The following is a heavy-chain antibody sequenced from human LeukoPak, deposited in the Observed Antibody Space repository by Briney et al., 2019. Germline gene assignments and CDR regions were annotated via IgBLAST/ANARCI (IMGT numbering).Heavy chain of an antibody. D-gene: IGHD3-9*01. J-gene: IGHJ4*02. CDR1: GFTFSSYG. CDR3: AKVLRYFDWLLYEYYFDY. CDR2: ISGSGGST. Sequence: PGGSLRLSCAASGFTFSSYGMSWVLQAPGNGLEWLSAISGSGGSTYYADSVKGRFTISRDNSKNTLYLQMNSLRAEDTAVYYCAKVLRYFDWLLYEYYFDYWGQGTLVTVSS. V-gene: IGHV3-23*01.